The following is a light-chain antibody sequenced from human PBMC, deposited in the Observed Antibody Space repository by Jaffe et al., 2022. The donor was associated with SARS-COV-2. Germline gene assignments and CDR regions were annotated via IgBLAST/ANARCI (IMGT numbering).Light chain of an antibody. CDR2: AAS. J-gene: IGKJ2*01. CDR1: QSITTS. CDR3: QQTYRTPYT. V-gene: IGKV1-39*01. Sequence: DIQMTQSPSSLSASVGDRVTITCRASQSITTSVNWYQQRPERAPKLLIYAASSLQGGVPSRFSGSGSGTDFTLTISSLQPEDFATYYCQQTYRTPYTFGQGTKLEIK.